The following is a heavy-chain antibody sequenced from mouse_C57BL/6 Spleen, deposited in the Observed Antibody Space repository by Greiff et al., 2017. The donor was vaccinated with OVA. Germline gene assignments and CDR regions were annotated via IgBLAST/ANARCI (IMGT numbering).Heavy chain of an antibody. CDR3: TRSLSSGFYFDY. D-gene: IGHD3-2*02. V-gene: IGHV1-15*01. CDR1: GYTFTDYE. CDR2: IDPETGGT. Sequence: VKLQQSGAELVRPGASVTLSCKASGYTFTDYEMHWVKQTPVHGLEWIGAIDPETGGTAYNQKFKGKAILTADKSSSTAYMELRSLTSEDSAVYYCTRSLSSGFYFDYWGQGTTLTVSS. J-gene: IGHJ2*01.